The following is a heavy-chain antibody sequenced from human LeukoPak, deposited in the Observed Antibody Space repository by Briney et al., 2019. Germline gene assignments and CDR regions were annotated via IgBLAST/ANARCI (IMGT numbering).Heavy chain of an antibody. Sequence: SETLSLTCTVSGDSITTSRNYWGWVRQPPGKALEWIGNIFYRGSTNYNPSLRSRVTISVDTSKNQFSLKLSSVTAADTAVYYCARVYYDPSYWFDPWGQGTLVTVSS. CDR1: GDSITTSRNY. CDR2: IFYRGST. V-gene: IGHV4-39*07. CDR3: ARVYYDPSYWFDP. J-gene: IGHJ5*02. D-gene: IGHD3-22*01.